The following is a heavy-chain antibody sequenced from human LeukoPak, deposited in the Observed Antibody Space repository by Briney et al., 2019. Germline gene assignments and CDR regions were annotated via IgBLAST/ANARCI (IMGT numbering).Heavy chain of an antibody. CDR2: INTDTGNP. D-gene: IGHD6-19*01. V-gene: IGHV7-4-1*02. CDR1: GYTFTSYA. J-gene: IGHJ4*02. Sequence: ASVKVSCKASGYTFTSYAMNWVRQAPGQGLEWMGWINTDTGNPTYAQGFTGRFVFSLDTSVSTAYLQISSLKAEDTAVYYCASSLGRAVAGTRPTHFDYWGQGTLVTVSS. CDR3: ASSLGRAVAGTRPTHFDY.